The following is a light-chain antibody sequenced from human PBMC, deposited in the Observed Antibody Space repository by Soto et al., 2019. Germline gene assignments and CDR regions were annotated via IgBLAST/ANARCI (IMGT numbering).Light chain of an antibody. J-gene: IGLJ1*01. CDR1: SSDIGHYDY. V-gene: IGLV2-14*03. CDR2: HVT. Sequence: QSALTQPASVSGSPGQSITISCTGTSSDIGHYDYVSWYQQHPGKAPKLMIYHVTYRPSGVSNRYSGSKSGNSASLTISGLQADDETDYYCCSLTTSHTYVFGSGTKVTVL. CDR3: CSLTTSHTYV.